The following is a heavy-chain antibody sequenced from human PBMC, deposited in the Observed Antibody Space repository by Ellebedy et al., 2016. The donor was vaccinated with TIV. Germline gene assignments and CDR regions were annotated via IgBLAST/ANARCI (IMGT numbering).Heavy chain of an antibody. CDR1: GFTFRSYW. D-gene: IGHD4-17*01. CDR2: TKQDGSEK. Sequence: GESLKISCAASGFTFRSYWMSWVRQAPGKGLEWVANTKQDGSEKYYVDSVKGRFTISRDNAKNSLYLQMNSLRVEDTAVYYCATDGSYGDYVFPRHAFEMWGQGTMVTVSS. J-gene: IGHJ3*02. CDR3: ATDGSYGDYVFPRHAFEM. V-gene: IGHV3-7*01.